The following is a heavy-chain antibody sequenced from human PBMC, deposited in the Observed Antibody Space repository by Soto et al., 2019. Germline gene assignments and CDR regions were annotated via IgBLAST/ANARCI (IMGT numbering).Heavy chain of an antibody. CDR2: IIPIFGTA. D-gene: IGHD3-9*01. J-gene: IGHJ4*02. CDR1: GGTFSSYA. CDR3: AVPERYFEWLSNFDY. V-gene: IGHV1-69*13. Sequence: ASVKVSCKASGGTFSSYAISWVRQAPGQGLEWMGGIIPIFGTANYAQKFQGRVTITADESTSTAYMELSSLRSEDTAVYYCAVPERYFEWLSNFDYWGQGTLVTVSS.